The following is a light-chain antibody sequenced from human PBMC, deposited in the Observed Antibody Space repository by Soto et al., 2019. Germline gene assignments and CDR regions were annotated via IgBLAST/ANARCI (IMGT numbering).Light chain of an antibody. V-gene: IGLV1-40*01. CDR1: GSNIGAGYD. CDR3: QSYDSSLSGSYV. CDR2: GNN. Sequence: QSVLTQPPSVSGAPGQRVTISCTGSGSNIGAGYDVHWYQRLPGTAPKVLIYGNNNRPSGVPDRFSGSKSGTSASLAITGLQAEDEADYYCQSYDSSLSGSYVFGTGTKVTVL. J-gene: IGLJ1*01.